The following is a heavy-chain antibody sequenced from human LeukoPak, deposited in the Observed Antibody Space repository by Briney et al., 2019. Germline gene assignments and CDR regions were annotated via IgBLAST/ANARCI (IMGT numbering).Heavy chain of an antibody. Sequence: ASETLSLTCTVSGGSISSGGYYWSWIRQPPGKGLEWIGYVYYSGSTNYNPSLMGRVTMSVDTSKKQFSLKLSSVTAADTAVYYCAREDCSSTSCYLMYFQHWGQGTLVTVSS. V-gene: IGHV4-61*08. CDR3: AREDCSSTSCYLMYFQH. CDR1: GGSISSGGYY. CDR2: VYYSGST. D-gene: IGHD2-2*01. J-gene: IGHJ1*01.